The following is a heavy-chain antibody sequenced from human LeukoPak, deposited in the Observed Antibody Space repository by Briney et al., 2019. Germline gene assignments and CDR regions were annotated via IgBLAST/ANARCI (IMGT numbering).Heavy chain of an antibody. Sequence: DSVKVSCKASGYTFTCYDINWVRQATGQGLEWMGWMSPNSGITGYAQKFQGRVTMTRNTAISTAYMELSSLRSEDTAVYYCVRTPPNWGADYWGQGTLVTVSS. CDR1: GYTFTCYD. D-gene: IGHD7-27*01. CDR2: MSPNSGIT. CDR3: VRTPPNWGADY. V-gene: IGHV1-8*01. J-gene: IGHJ4*02.